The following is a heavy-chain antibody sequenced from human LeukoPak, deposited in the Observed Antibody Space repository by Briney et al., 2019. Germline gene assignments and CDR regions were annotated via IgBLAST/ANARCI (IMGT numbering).Heavy chain of an antibody. CDR2: ISGGGRTT. J-gene: IGHJ4*02. Sequence: SGGSLRLSCAASGFTFSNHAMSWVRQAPGKGLQWVAVISGGGRTTEYADFVKGRFTISRDNSKNTQSLQMNSLTVEDTAIYFCAKNVVVKRYIDFWGQGTLVTVSS. D-gene: IGHD2-15*01. V-gene: IGHV3-23*01. CDR1: GFTFSNHA. CDR3: AKNVVVKRYIDF.